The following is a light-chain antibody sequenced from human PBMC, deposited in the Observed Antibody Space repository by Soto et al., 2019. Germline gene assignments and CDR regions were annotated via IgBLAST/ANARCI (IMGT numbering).Light chain of an antibody. CDR1: SSDIGGYNY. CDR3: FSYTSSSTPDV. V-gene: IGLV2-14*01. Sequence: QSVLTQPASVSGSPGQSITISCTGTSSDIGGYNYVSWYQLHPGKAPKLMIYDVYDRPSGVSNRFSGSKSGNTASLTISGLQAEVEADYYCFSYTSSSTPDVFGSGTKVTVL. J-gene: IGLJ1*01. CDR2: DVY.